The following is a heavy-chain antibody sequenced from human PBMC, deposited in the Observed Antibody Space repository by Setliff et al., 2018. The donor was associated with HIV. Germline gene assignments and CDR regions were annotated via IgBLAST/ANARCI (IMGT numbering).Heavy chain of an antibody. CDR2: LYYSGST. CDR3: VRHDPPNSGRFYFDL. V-gene: IGHV4-39*01. Sequence: ETLSLTCTVSGGSISSSSYYWGWIRQPPGKGLEWIGSLYYSGSTYYNPSLKSRVTISVDTSKNQFSLKLSSVTAADSAMYYCVRHDPPNSGRFYFDLWGRGTLVTVSS. D-gene: IGHD1-26*01. CDR1: GGSISSSSYY. J-gene: IGHJ4*01.